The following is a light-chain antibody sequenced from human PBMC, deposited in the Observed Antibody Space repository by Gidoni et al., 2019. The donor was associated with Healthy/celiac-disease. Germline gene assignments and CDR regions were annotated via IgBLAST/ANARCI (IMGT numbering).Light chain of an antibody. Sequence: IVLTQSPATLSLSPGERATLSCRASQSVSSYLAWYQQEPGQAPRLLIYDASNRATGIPARFSGSGSGTDFTLTISSLEPEDFAVYYCQQRSNWRITFGQGTRLEIK. V-gene: IGKV3-11*01. J-gene: IGKJ5*01. CDR3: QQRSNWRIT. CDR2: DAS. CDR1: QSVSSY.